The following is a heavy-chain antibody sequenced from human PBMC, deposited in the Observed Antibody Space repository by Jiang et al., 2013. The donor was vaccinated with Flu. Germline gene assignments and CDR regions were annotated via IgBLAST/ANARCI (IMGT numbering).Heavy chain of an antibody. J-gene: IGHJ4*02. Sequence: PGLVKPSETLSLTCNVSGVSINYYYWNWLRQPPGKGLEWIAFICGTGSTSYNPSLKSRVTISGDTSKNQISLSLSSVTAADTAIYYCARTRNLDYWGQGTLVTVSS. CDR1: GVSINYYY. CDR2: ICGTGST. V-gene: IGHV4-59*13. CDR3: ARTRNLDY.